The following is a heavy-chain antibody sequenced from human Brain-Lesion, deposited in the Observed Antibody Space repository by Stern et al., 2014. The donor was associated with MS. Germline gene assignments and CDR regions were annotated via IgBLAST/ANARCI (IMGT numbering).Heavy chain of an antibody. V-gene: IGHV3-21*01. D-gene: IGHD5-18*01. CDR2: INRGSDSI. CDR1: GFTFSSYT. Sequence: EVQLVESGGGLVKPGGSLRLSCAASGFTFSSYTMNWVRQAPGKGLEWVSSINRGSDSIYYADSVKGRFTISRDNAKNSLYLQMNSLRAEDTALYYCARVETPLADFYYYYGMDVWGQGTTVTVSS. CDR3: ARVETPLADFYYYYGMDV. J-gene: IGHJ6*02.